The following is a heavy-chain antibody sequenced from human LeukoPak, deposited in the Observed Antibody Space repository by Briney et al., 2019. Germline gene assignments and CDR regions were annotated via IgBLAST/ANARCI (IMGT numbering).Heavy chain of an antibody. CDR1: GGTFSSYA. V-gene: IGHV1-69*05. J-gene: IGHJ5*02. CDR3: ASSWGMGNWFDP. D-gene: IGHD2-8*01. Sequence: ASVKVSRKASGGTFSSYAISWVRQAPGQGLEWMGGIIPIFGTANYAQKFQGRVTITTDESTSTAYMELSSLRSEDTAVYYCASSWGMGNWFDPWGQGTLVTVSS. CDR2: IIPIFGTA.